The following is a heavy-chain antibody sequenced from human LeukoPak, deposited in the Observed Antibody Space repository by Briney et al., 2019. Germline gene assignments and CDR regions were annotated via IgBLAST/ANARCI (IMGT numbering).Heavy chain of an antibody. V-gene: IGHV4-30-2*01. Sequence: PSETLSLTCAVSGGSISSGGYSWRWIRQPPGKGLEWIGYIYHSGSTYYNPSLKSRVTISVDRSKNQFSLKLSSVTAADTAVYYCARGSLSLGSAFDIWGQGTMVTVSS. CDR2: IYHSGST. D-gene: IGHD3-10*01. J-gene: IGHJ3*02. CDR3: ARGSLSLGSAFDI. CDR1: GGSISSGGYS.